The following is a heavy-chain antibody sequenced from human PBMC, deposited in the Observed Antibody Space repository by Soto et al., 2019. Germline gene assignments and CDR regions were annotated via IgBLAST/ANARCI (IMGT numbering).Heavy chain of an antibody. Sequence: QVQLQESGPGLVKPSETLSLTCTVSGGSISSYYWSWIRQPPGKGLEWIGYIYYSGSTNYNPSLRSRVPLSLDTPKNQFSLRLSSVTAADTAVYYCARGAGWGIPARGGNGMDVGAKGPRSPSP. CDR2: IYYSGST. V-gene: IGHV4-59*01. D-gene: IGHD6-6*01. CDR3: ARGAGWGIPARGGNGMDV. J-gene: IGHJ6*02. CDR1: GGSISSYY.